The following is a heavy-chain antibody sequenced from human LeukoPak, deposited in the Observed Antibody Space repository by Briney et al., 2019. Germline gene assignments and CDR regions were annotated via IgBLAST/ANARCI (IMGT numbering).Heavy chain of an antibody. CDR2: ISSSSKTI. D-gene: IGHD6-19*01. CDR1: GFTFSSYS. J-gene: IGHJ4*02. V-gene: IGHV3-48*04. CDR3: ARDWLGVYFDY. Sequence: GRSLRLSCAASGFTFSSYSMNWVRQAPGKGLEWVSYISSSSKTIYYADSVKGRFTISRDNAKNSLYLQMNSLRAEDTAVYYCARDWLGVYFDYWGQGALVTVSS.